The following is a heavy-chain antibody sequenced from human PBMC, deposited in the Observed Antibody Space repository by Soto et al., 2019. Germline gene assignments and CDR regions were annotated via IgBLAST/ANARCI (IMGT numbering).Heavy chain of an antibody. Sequence: QVQLVQSGAEVKKPGASVKVSCKASGYTFTNFGISWVRQAPGQGLEWMGWISAYNGNTNYAQKFQGRVTMTTDTSTSTANTERRSLRSDDTAVYYCAGGGTPIDYWGQGALVTVSS. J-gene: IGHJ4*02. V-gene: IGHV1-18*01. CDR2: ISAYNGNT. CDR3: AGGGTPIDY. D-gene: IGHD3-16*01. CDR1: GYTFTNFG.